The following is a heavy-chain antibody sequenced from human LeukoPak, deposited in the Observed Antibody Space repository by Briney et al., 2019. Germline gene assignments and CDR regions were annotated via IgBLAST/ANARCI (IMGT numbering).Heavy chain of an antibody. D-gene: IGHD2-2*02. CDR3: ARGGGYCSSTSCYTGLIRGWFDP. Sequence: GASVKVSCKASGYTFTSYAMHWVRQAPGEGLEWMGWISAYNGNTNYAQKLQGRVTMTTDTSTSTAYMELRSLRSDDTAVYYCARGGGYCSSTSCYTGLIRGWFDPWGQGTLVTVSS. V-gene: IGHV1-18*01. CDR2: ISAYNGNT. CDR1: GYTFTSYA. J-gene: IGHJ5*02.